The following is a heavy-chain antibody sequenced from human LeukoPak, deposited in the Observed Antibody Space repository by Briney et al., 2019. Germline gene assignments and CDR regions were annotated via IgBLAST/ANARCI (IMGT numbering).Heavy chain of an antibody. V-gene: IGHV3-21*01. J-gene: IGHJ4*02. D-gene: IGHD6-6*01. CDR3: ARVRYSYSSSSRAGTDY. CDR2: ISSSSSYI. CDR1: GFTFSSYS. Sequence: TGGSLRLSCAASGFTFSSYSMNWVRQTPGKGLEWVSSISSSSSYIYYADSVKGRFTISRDNAKNSLYLQMNSLRAEDTAVYYCARVRYSYSSSSRAGTDYWGQGTLVTVSS.